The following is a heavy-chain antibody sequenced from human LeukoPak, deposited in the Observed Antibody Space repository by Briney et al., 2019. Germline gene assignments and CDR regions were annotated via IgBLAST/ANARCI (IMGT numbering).Heavy chain of an antibody. CDR3: ARVYDFWSGYHNDY. CDR2: ISSSSSTI. J-gene: IGHJ4*02. CDR1: GFTFSSYS. V-gene: IGHV3-48*01. Sequence: GGSLRLSCAASGFTFSSYSMNWVRQAPGKGLEWVSYISSSSSTIYYADSVKGRFTISRDNAKNSLYLQMNSLRAEDTAVYYCARVYDFWSGYHNDYWGQGTLVTVSS. D-gene: IGHD3-3*01.